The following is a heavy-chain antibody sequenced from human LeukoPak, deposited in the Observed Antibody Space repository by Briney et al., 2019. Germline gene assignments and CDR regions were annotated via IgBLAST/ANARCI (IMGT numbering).Heavy chain of an antibody. Sequence: SETLSLTCAVYGGSFSGYYWSWIRQPPGKGLEWIGEINHSGSTNYNPSLKSRVTISVDTSKNQFSLKLSSATAADTAVYYCARRRGSYYDILTGPLSHYYYYYMDVWGKGTTVTISS. V-gene: IGHV4-34*01. D-gene: IGHD3-9*01. CDR3: ARRRGSYYDILTGPLSHYYYYYMDV. CDR2: INHSGST. CDR1: GGSFSGYY. J-gene: IGHJ6*03.